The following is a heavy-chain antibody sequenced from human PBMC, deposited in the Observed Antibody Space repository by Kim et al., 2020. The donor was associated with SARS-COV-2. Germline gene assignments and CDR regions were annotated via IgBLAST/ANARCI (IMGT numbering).Heavy chain of an antibody. J-gene: IGHJ4*02. D-gene: IGHD6-13*01. CDR2: IYYSGST. V-gene: IGHV4-39*01. CDR3: ASRRGAAGTV. Sequence: SETLSLTCTVSGGSISSSSYYWGWIRQPPGKGLEWIGSIYYSGSTYYNPSLKSRVTISVDTSKNQFSLKLSSVTAADTAVYYCASRRGAAGTVWGQGTLVTVSS. CDR1: GGSISSSSYY.